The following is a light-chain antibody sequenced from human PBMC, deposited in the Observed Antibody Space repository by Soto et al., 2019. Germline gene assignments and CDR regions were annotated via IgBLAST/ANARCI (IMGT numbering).Light chain of an antibody. CDR1: QSINTN. J-gene: IGKJ1*01. CDR3: QQYNNWPRT. Sequence: EIGMTQSPATLSVSPGDRATLACRASQSINTNLAWYQQNPGQAPRLLIYGASTRATGIPASFSGSGSGTEFTLTISSLQSEDFAVYYCQQYNNWPRTFGQGTKVEIK. V-gene: IGKV3-15*01. CDR2: GAS.